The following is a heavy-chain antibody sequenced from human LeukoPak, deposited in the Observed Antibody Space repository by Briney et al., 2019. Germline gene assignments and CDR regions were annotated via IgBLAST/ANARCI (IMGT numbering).Heavy chain of an antibody. CDR2: ISSGGGST. CDR1: GFTFSNFA. CDR3: ARRRMYSSDWYSSDY. Sequence: VGSLRLSCAASGFTFSNFAMSWVRQAPGKGLEWVSSISSGGGSTYYADSVKGRFTISRDNSKNTMYLQINSLRAEDTAVYYCARRRMYSSDWYSSDYWGQGTLVTVSS. V-gene: IGHV3-23*01. D-gene: IGHD6-19*01. J-gene: IGHJ4*02.